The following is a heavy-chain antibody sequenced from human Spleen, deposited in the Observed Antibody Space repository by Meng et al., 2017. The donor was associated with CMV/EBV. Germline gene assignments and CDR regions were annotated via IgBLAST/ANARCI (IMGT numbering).Heavy chain of an antibody. CDR1: YY. D-gene: IGHD2-15*01. Sequence: YYGSWSRQAAGMGLEWIGEINHSGSTNNNPSLKSRVTISVDTSKNQFSLKLGSVTAADTAVYYCAREDLTGYCSGGSCYGSFYWYFDLWGRGTLVTVSS. CDR2: INHSGST. J-gene: IGHJ2*01. CDR3: AREDLTGYCSGGSCYGSFYWYFDL. V-gene: IGHV4-34*01.